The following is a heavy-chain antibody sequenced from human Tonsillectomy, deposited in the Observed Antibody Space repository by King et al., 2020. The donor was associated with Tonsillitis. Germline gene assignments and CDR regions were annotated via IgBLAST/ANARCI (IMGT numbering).Heavy chain of an antibody. CDR1: GFTFSSYG. V-gene: IGHV3-33*01. CDR2: IWYDGSNK. D-gene: IGHD2-15*01. J-gene: IGHJ3*01. CDR3: ARDGGYCSGGRCYPKPGFDF. Sequence: VQLVESGGGVVQPGRSLRLSCAASGFTFSSYGMHWVRQAPGKGLEWVAVIWYDGSNKNYADSVKGRFTISRDTSKNTLYLQMNSLRGEDTAVFYCARDGGYCSGGRCYPKPGFDFWGQGTTVTVSS.